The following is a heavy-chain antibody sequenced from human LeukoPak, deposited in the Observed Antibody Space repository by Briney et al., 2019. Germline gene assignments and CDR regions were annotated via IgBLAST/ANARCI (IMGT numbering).Heavy chain of an antibody. D-gene: IGHD2-15*01. CDR2: IYPADSDI. CDR3: ARQEYCSGGSCYTWFDP. Sequence: GESLRISCKGSGYSINNYWIGWVRQMPGKGLEWMGIIYPADSDIRYSPSFQGQVTISADKSISTAYLQWSSLKASDTAIYYCARQEYCSGGSCYTWFDPWGQGTLVIVSS. V-gene: IGHV5-51*01. J-gene: IGHJ5*02. CDR1: GYSINNYW.